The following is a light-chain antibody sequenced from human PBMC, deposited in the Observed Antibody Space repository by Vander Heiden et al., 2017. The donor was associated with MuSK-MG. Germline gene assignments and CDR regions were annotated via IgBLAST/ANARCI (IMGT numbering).Light chain of an antibody. Sequence: QTVVTQEPSLTVSPGGTVTLTCAPSTGAVTSGYYPNWFQQKPRQAPRALIYGTSNKHSWTPGLFAGTLLGGKAALTLSGVQPEDEAEYYCLLYYGGAHVFGTGTKVTVL. CDR3: LLYYGGAHV. CDR1: TGAVTSGYY. J-gene: IGLJ1*01. CDR2: GTS. V-gene: IGLV7-43*01.